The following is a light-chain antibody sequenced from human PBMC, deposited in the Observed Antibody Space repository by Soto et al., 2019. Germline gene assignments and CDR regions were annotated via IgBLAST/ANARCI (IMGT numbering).Light chain of an antibody. CDR3: QLTFRPLALGGGTDPST. V-gene: IGKV1-39*01. J-gene: IGKJ4*01. Sequence: IQMTQSPSSLSASVGDTVIITCRASQTISVYLNLYQQIAGTAPKLLIYTASTFQTGVPSRFSASASGIDFTITISSLHPEAFATYSCQLTFRPLALGGGTDPSTLGGGSQVDIK. CDR1: QTISVY. CDR2: TAS.